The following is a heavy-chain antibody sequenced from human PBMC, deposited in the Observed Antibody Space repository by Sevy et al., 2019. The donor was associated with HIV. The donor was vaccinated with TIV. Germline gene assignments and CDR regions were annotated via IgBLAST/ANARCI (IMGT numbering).Heavy chain of an antibody. D-gene: IGHD3-22*01. CDR3: AREPYFFDKSGYYWDY. Sequence: SETLSLTCAVSGVSVSSDTYYWIWIRQPPGKELEWIGYVYQAGSTNYSPSFKRRVTISVDTSKNQYSLRLFSVAAADTAVYYWAREPYFFDKSGYYWDYWGQGALVTVSS. V-gene: IGHV4-61*01. CDR1: GVSVSSDTYY. CDR2: VYQAGST. J-gene: IGHJ4*02.